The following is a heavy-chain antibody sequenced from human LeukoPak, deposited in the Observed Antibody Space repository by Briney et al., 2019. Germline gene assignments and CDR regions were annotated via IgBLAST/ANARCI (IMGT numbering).Heavy chain of an antibody. D-gene: IGHD3-22*01. CDR1: GGSVSSDNSY. Sequence: SETLSLTCTVSGGSVSSDNSYWNWIRQPAGKGLEWNGRIYADGSSTYNPSLKSRVTISVDSSKNQFSLRLSSMTAADTAVYYCARGYYYHRWGQGTLVTVSS. CDR3: ARGYYYHR. V-gene: IGHV4-61*02. CDR2: IYADGSS. J-gene: IGHJ4*02.